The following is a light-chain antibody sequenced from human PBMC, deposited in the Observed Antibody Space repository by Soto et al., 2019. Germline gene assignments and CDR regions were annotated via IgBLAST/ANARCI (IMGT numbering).Light chain of an antibody. J-gene: IGKJ4*01. CDR2: HAS. Sequence: EIVMMQSPVTLSVSPGERATLSCMASQTIRSDLAWYQQKPGQAPRLLISHASTRATSIPARFNGSGSGTEFTLAISSLQSEDFAIYYCHQYNTWPLTFGGGAKVDIK. V-gene: IGKV3-15*01. CDR1: QTIRSD. CDR3: HQYNTWPLT.